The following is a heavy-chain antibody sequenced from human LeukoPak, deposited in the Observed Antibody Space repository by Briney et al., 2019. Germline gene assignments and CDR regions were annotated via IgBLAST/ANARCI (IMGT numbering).Heavy chain of an antibody. CDR1: GFTFSSYS. D-gene: IGHD2-21*02. CDR3: AKLAYCGGDSPGALCYYYYYGMDV. J-gene: IGHJ6*02. Sequence: PGGSLRLSCAASGFTFSSYSMNWVRQAPGKGLEWVSYISSSSSTIYYADSVKGRFTISRDNAKNSLYLQMNSLRDEDTAVYYCAKLAYCGGDSPGALCYYYYYGMDVWGQGTTVAVSS. CDR2: ISSSSSTI. V-gene: IGHV3-48*02.